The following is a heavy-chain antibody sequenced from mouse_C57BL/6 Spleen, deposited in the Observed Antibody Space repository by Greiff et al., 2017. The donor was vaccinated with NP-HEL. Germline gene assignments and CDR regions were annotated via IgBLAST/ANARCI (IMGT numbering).Heavy chain of an antibody. CDR2: ISDGGSYT. J-gene: IGHJ2*01. CDR3: ARDGSSSSFFYYFDY. V-gene: IGHV5-4*01. CDR1: GFTFSSYA. D-gene: IGHD1-1*01. Sequence: DVHLVESGGGLVKPGGSLKLSCAASGFTFSSYAMSWVRQTPEKRLEWVATISDGGSYTYYPDNVKGRFTISRDNAKNNLYLQMSNLKSEDTAMYYCARDGSSSSFFYYFDYWGQGTTLTVSS.